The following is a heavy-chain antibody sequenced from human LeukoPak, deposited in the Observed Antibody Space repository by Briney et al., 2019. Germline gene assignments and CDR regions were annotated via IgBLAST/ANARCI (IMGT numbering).Heavy chain of an antibody. V-gene: IGHV3-21*01. CDR1: GFTFSSYS. CDR2: IGSSSSYI. J-gene: IGHJ5*02. D-gene: IGHD6-13*01. CDR3: AREPSSTWDNWFDP. Sequence: GGSLRLSCAASGFTFSSYSMNWVRHAPGKGLEWVSSIGSSSSYISYADSVKGRFTISRDNAKNSLYLQMNSLRADDTAVYYCAREPSSTWDNWFDPWGQGTLVTVSS.